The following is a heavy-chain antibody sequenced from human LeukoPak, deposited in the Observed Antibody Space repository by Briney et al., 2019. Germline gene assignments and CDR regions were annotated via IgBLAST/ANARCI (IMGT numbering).Heavy chain of an antibody. CDR2: IYYSGST. D-gene: IGHD6-13*01. J-gene: IGHJ6*02. CDR3: ARDSGSSWPYYYYGMDV. V-gene: IGHV4-59*01. CDR1: VGSISRYY. Sequence: PSETLSLTCTVSVGSISRYYWSWMRQPPGKGLEWIGYIYYSGSTNYNPPLKSRVTISVDTSKNQFSLKLSSVTAADTAVYYCARDSGSSWPYYYYGMDVWGQGTTVTVSS.